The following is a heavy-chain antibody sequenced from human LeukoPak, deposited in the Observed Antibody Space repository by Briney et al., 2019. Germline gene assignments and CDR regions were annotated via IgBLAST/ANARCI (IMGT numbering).Heavy chain of an antibody. CDR2: IYYRGST. CDR1: GGSISSSSYY. J-gene: IGHJ4*02. CDR3: AREFDY. V-gene: IGHV4-39*07. Sequence: SETLSLTCTVSGGSISSSSYYWGWIRHPPGKGLEWIGSIYYRGSTYYNPSLKSRVTISVDTSKNQFSLKLSSVTAADTAVYYCAREFDYWGQGTLVTVSS.